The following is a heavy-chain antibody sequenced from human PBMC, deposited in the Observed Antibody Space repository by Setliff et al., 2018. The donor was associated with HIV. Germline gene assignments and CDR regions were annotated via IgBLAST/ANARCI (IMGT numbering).Heavy chain of an antibody. D-gene: IGHD1-26*01. CDR1: GGSISNYY. Sequence: SETLSLTCTVSGGSISNYYWSWIRQPPGKGLQWIGYIYYSGSTNYNPSPKSRVTISVDTSKNQFSLKLSSMTAADTAVYYCARAGDGSPFYYYYYMDVWGKGTTVTVSS. CDR3: ARAGDGSPFYYYYYMDV. V-gene: IGHV4-59*01. J-gene: IGHJ6*03. CDR2: IYYSGST.